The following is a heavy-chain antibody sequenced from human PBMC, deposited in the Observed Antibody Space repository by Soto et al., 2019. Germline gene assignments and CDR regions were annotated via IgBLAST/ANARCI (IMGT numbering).Heavy chain of an antibody. V-gene: IGHV1-69*01. D-gene: IGHD2-2*01. Sequence: QVQLVQSGAEVKKPGSSVKVSCKASGGTFSSYAIIWVRQAPGQGLEWMGGIIPIFGTANYAQKFQGRVTITADESTSTAYMELSSLRSEDTAVYYCASGPSPFIVVVPAVYYYGMDVWGQGTTVTVSS. J-gene: IGHJ6*02. CDR3: ASGPSPFIVVVPAVYYYGMDV. CDR1: GGTFSSYA. CDR2: IIPIFGTA.